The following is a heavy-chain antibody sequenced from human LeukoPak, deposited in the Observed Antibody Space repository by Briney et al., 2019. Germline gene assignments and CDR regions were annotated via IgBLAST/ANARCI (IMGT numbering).Heavy chain of an antibody. Sequence: GGSLRLSCAASGFTFSSYWMSWVRQAPGKGLEWVANIKQDGSEKYYVDSVKGRFTISRDNAKNSLYLQMNSLRAEDTAVYYCARVMRGVVVTAIYYYYGMDVWGQGTTVTVSS. J-gene: IGHJ6*02. V-gene: IGHV3-7*01. CDR1: GFTFSSYW. D-gene: IGHD2-21*02. CDR3: ARVMRGVVVTAIYYYYGMDV. CDR2: IKQDGSEK.